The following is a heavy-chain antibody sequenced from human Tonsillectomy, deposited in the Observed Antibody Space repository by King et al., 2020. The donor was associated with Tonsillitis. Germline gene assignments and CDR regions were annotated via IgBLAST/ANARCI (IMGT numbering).Heavy chain of an antibody. V-gene: IGHV3-21*01. D-gene: IGHD1-7*01. J-gene: IGHJ4*02. CDR1: GFTFSSYS. CDR2: ISSSSSYI. CDR3: ARKPITGTTSVDY. Sequence: VQLVESGGGLVKPGGSLRLSCAASGFTFSSYSINWVRQAPGKGLEWVSSISSSSSYIYYADSVKGRFTISRDNAKNSLYLQMNSLRAEDTAVYYCARKPITGTTSVDYWGQGTLVTVSS.